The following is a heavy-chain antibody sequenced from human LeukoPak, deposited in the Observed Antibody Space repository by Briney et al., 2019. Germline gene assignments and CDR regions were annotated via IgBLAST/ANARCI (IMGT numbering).Heavy chain of an antibody. D-gene: IGHD3-10*01. CDR2: IKQDGSEK. J-gene: IGHJ4*02. Sequence: GGSLRLSCAASGFTFSSYWMSWVRQAPGKGLEWVANIKQDGSEKYYVDSVKGRFTISRDNSKNTLYLQMNSLRAEDTAVYYCARDPMVRGVISPSPSDYWGQGTLVTVSS. V-gene: IGHV3-7*01. CDR3: ARDPMVRGVISPSPSDY. CDR1: GFTFSSYW.